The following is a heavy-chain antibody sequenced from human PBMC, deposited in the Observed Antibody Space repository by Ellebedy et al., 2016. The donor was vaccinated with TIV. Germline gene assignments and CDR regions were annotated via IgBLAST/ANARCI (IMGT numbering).Heavy chain of an antibody. CDR2: IRYDGSSQ. CDR3: AKVIVLGAAGYYYGMDV. V-gene: IGHV3-30*02. D-gene: IGHD2/OR15-2a*01. CDR1: GFTFGRYG. J-gene: IGHJ6*02. Sequence: GESLKISCAASGFTFGRYGMHWVRQAPGKGLEWVAFIRYDGSSQHYADSVKGRFTISRDNSKNTLYLQMSSLRAEDTAVYYCAKVIVLGAAGYYYGMDVWGQGTTVTVSS.